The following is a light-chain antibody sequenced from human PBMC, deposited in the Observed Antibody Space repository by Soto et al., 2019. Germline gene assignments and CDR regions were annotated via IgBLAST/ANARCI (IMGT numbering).Light chain of an antibody. CDR1: QSIRSN. V-gene: IGKV3D-15*01. CDR2: GAS. CDR3: QQYNDWPRT. J-gene: IGKJ1*01. Sequence: EIVMTQSPPILSVSPGERAALSCRASQSIRSNLAWYQQKPGQAPRLLIYGASTRATGIPARFSGSGSGTEFTLTISSLQSEDFAVYYCQQYNDWPRTFGQGTKVDI.